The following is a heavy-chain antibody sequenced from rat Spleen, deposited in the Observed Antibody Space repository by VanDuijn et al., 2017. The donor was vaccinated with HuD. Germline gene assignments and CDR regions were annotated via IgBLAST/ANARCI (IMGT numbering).Heavy chain of an antibody. V-gene: IGHV5-29*01. CDR1: GFTFSDYY. Sequence: EVQLVESDGGLVQPGRSLKLSCAASGFTFSDYYMAWVRQAPTKGLEWVATISYDGGRNFYRDSVKGRFTVSRDNAKNTQYLQMDSLRSEDTATYYCARQDTSGYSNWFTYWGQGTLVTVSS. D-gene: IGHD4-3*01. CDR2: ISYDGGRN. J-gene: IGHJ3*01. CDR3: ARQDTSGYSNWFTY.